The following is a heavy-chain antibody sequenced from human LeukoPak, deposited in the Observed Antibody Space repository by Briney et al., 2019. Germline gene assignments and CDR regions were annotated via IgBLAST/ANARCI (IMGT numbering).Heavy chain of an antibody. CDR2: IKQDGSEK. D-gene: IGHD3-10*01. V-gene: IGHV3-7*01. CDR1: GFTFSSYW. J-gene: IGHJ4*02. CDR3: ARDPRPTTVYYYGSGSYYPDY. Sequence: PGGSLRLSCAASGFTFSSYWMSWVRQAPGKGLEWVANIKQDGSEKYYVDSVKGRFTISRDNAKNSLYLQMNSLRAEDTAVYYCARDPRPTTVYYYGSGSYYPDYWGQGTLVTVSS.